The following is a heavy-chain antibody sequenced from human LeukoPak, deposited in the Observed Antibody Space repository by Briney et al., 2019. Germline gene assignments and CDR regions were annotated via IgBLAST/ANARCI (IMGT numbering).Heavy chain of an antibody. CDR2: IYYIGST. V-gene: IGHV4-59*01. CDR3: ARNLGITIFGVVTNNWFDP. D-gene: IGHD3-3*01. CDR1: GGSISSYY. J-gene: IGHJ5*02. Sequence: SETLSLTCTVSGGSISSYYWSWIRQPPGKGLEWIGYIYYIGSTNYNPSLKSRVTISVDTSKNQFSLKLSSVTAADTAVYYCARNLGITIFGVVTNNWFDPWGQGTLVTVSS.